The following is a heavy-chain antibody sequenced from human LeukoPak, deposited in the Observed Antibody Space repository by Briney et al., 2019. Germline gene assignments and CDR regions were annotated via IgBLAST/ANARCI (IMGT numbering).Heavy chain of an antibody. V-gene: IGHV3-7*01. J-gene: IGHJ4*02. CDR2: IKQDGSEK. Sequence: GGSLRLSCAASGFTFSSYWMSWVRQAPGKGLEWVANIKQDGSEKYYVDSVKGRFTISRDNAKNSLYLQMNSLRAEDTAVYYCASYFYYYDSSGYYSFDYWGQGTLVTVSS. CDR1: GFTFSSYW. CDR3: ASYFYYYDSSGYYSFDY. D-gene: IGHD3-22*01.